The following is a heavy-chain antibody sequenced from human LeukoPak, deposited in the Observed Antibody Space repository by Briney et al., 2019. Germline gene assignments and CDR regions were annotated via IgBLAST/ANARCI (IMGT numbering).Heavy chain of an antibody. D-gene: IGHD1-26*01. CDR1: GGSISSSSYY. CDR3: AGAYSGSRRYWYFDL. J-gene: IGHJ2*01. Sequence: SETLSLTCTVSGGSISSSSYYWGWIRQPPGKGLEWIGSIYYSGSTYYNPSLKSRVTISVDTSKNQFSLKLSSVTAADTAVYYCAGAYSGSRRYWYFDLWGRGTLVTVSS. V-gene: IGHV4-39*01. CDR2: IYYSGST.